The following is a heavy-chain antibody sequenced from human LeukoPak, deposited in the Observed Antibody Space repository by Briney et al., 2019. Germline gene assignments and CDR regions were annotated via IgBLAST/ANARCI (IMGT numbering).Heavy chain of an antibody. V-gene: IGHV3-33*01. D-gene: IGHD5-18*01. CDR3: ARDRCCGYSYGIYYYYYYGMDV. CDR1: GFTFSSYG. J-gene: IGHJ6*02. CDR2: IWYDGSNK. Sequence: TGGSLRLSCAASGFTFSSYGMHWVRQAPGKGLEWVAVIWYDGSNKYYADSVKGRFTISRDNSKNTLYLQMNSLRAEDTAVYYCARDRCCGYSYGIYYYYYYGMDVWGQGTTVTVSS.